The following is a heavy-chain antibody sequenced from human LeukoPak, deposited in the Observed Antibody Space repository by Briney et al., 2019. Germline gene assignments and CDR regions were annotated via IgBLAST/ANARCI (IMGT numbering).Heavy chain of an antibody. Sequence: PGGSLRLSCAAATFVVSSHYMSWVRQAPGKGLEWVSVIYSGGSTFYADSVKGRFTISRDISKNMVHLQMNSLRPEDTAVYYCARGAHLKGRVFGVGRQPEDAFDIWGQGTMVTVSS. D-gene: IGHD3-3*01. J-gene: IGHJ3*02. V-gene: IGHV3-66*02. CDR1: TFVVSSHY. CDR3: ARGAHLKGRVFGVGRQPEDAFDI. CDR2: IYSGGST.